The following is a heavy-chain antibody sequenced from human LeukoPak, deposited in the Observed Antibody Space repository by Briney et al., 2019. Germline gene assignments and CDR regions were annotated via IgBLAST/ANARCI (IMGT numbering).Heavy chain of an antibody. CDR1: GYTFTGYY. V-gene: IGHV1-2*02. Sequence: GASVKVSCKASGYTFTGYYMHWVRQAPGQGLEWMGWINPNSGGTNYAQKFQGRVTMTRDTSISTAYLELSRLRSDDTAVYYCARAERVKEWYHTGDYWGQGTLVTVSS. CDR3: ARAERVKEWYHTGDY. J-gene: IGHJ4*02. CDR2: INPNSGGT. D-gene: IGHD2-2*01.